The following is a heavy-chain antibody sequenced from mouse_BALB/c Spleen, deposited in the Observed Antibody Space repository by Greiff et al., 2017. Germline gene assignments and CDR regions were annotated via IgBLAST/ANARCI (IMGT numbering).Heavy chain of an antibody. CDR2: IYPGDGDT. CDR3: ARSRTMITFFDY. D-gene: IGHD2-4*01. V-gene: IGHV1-80*01. CDR1: GYAFSSYW. Sequence: QVQLQQSGAELVRPGSSVKISCKASGYAFSSYWMNWVKQRPGQGLEWIGQIYPGDGDTNYNGKFKGKATLTADKSSSTAYMQLSSLTSEDSAVYFCARSRTMITFFDYWGQGTTLTVSS. J-gene: IGHJ2*01.